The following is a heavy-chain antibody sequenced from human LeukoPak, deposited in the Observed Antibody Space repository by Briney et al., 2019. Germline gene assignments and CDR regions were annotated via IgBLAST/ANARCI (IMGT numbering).Heavy chain of an antibody. CDR1: GGSISSGDYY. CDR3: ARGGMSSGYYDY. J-gene: IGHJ4*02. Sequence: SQTLSLTCTVSGGSISSGDYYWSWIRQPPGKGLEWIGYIYYSGSTYYNPSLKSRVTISVDTSKNQFSLKLSSVTAADTAVYYCARGGMSSGYYDYWGQGTLDTVSS. D-gene: IGHD3-22*01. V-gene: IGHV4-30-4*01. CDR2: IYYSGST.